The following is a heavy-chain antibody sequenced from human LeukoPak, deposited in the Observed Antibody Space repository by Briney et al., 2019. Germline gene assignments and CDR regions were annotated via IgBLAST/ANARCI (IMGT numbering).Heavy chain of an antibody. CDR2: ISPNSGGT. Sequence: ASVKVSCKASGYTFTDYYIHWVRQAPGQGLEWMGWISPNSGGTNYAQKFQGRVTMTEDTSTDTAYMELSSLRSEDTAVYYCGIAVAGTRAFDIWGQGTMVTVSS. D-gene: IGHD6-19*01. CDR1: GYTFTDYY. CDR3: GIAVAGTRAFDI. V-gene: IGHV1-2*02. J-gene: IGHJ3*02.